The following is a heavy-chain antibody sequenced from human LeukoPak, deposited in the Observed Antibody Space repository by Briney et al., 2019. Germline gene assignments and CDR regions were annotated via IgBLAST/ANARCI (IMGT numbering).Heavy chain of an antibody. V-gene: IGHV4-61*02. CDR2: IYTSGST. Sequence: PSQTLSLTCTVSGGSISSGSYYWSWIRQPAGKGLEWIGRIYTSGSTNYNPSLKSRFTISVDTPKNQFSLKLSSVTAADTAVYYCARPFDYWGQGTLVTVSS. J-gene: IGHJ4*02. D-gene: IGHD6-6*01. CDR3: ARPFDY. CDR1: GGSISSGSYY.